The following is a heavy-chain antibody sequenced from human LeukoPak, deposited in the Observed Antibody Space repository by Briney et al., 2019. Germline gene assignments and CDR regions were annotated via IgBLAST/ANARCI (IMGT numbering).Heavy chain of an antibody. V-gene: IGHV4-30-2*01. D-gene: IGHD2-15*01. CDR1: GGSISSGCYS. CDR3: ARVVSCDGSCYYFDY. CDR2: IYHSGST. J-gene: IGHJ4*02. Sequence: PSETLSLTCAISGGSISSGCYSWSWIRQPPGKGLEWIVYIYHSGSTYYNPSLKSRDTISVDRSKNQFSLKLSSVTAADTAVYYCARVVSCDGSCYYFDYWGQGTLVTVSS.